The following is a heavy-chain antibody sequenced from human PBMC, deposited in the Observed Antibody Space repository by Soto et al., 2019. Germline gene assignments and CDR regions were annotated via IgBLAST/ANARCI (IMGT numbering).Heavy chain of an antibody. J-gene: IGHJ6*02. CDR2: FNPIFETA. CDR1: GGTFSSYA. V-gene: IGHV1-69*01. Sequence: QVQLVQSGAEVKKPGSSVKVSCKASGGTFSSYAISWVRQAPGQGLVWMGGFNPIFETANYAQKFQGRVTITADEPTNTAYMELSSLRSADTAVYYCATGITLIRGVIPPGKYSGMDVWGQATTVAVSS. CDR3: ATGITLIRGVIPPGKYSGMDV. D-gene: IGHD3-10*01.